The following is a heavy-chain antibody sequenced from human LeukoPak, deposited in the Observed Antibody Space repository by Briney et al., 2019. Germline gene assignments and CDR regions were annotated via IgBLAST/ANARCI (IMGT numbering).Heavy chain of an antibody. V-gene: IGHV1-46*01. CDR2: INPSGGST. D-gene: IGHD3-9*01. J-gene: IGHJ3*02. CDR3: ATAPKALVGHAFDI. Sequence: ASVKVSCKASGYTFTSYYMHWVRQAPGQGLEWMGIINPSGGSTSYAQKFQGRVTITADKSTSTAYMELSSLRSEDTAVYYCATAPKALVGHAFDIWGQGTMVTVSS. CDR1: GYTFTSYY.